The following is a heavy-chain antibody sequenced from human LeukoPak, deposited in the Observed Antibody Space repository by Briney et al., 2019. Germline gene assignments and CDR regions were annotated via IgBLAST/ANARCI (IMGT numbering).Heavy chain of an antibody. J-gene: IGHJ4*02. D-gene: IGHD2-2*01. CDR3: ARTTSFTASSYDY. CDR1: GYTFTNYH. CDR2: INPNSDDR. Sequence: ASVKVSCKASGYTFTNYHINWVRQAPGQGLEWVGWINPNSDDRGYAQKFQGRVTITRDTSRTTAYMELRSLRSEDTAVYFCARTTSFTASSYDYWGQGTLVTVSS. V-gene: IGHV1-8*03.